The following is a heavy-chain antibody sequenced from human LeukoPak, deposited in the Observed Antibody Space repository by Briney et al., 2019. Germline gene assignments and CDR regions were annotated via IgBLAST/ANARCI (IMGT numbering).Heavy chain of an antibody. CDR1: GGFISNYY. J-gene: IGHJ5*02. D-gene: IGHD1-1*01. CDR3: ARDDTGRVGWFDP. CDR2: IYSSGST. Sequence: SETLSLTCTVSGGFISNYYWSWIRQPAGKGLEWIGRIYSSGSTNYNPSLKSRVTMSVDTSKNQFSLKLSSVTAADTAVYHCARDDTGRVGWFDPWGQGTLVTVSS. V-gene: IGHV4-4*07.